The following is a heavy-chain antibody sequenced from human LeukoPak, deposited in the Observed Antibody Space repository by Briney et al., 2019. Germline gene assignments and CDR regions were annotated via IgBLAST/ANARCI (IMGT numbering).Heavy chain of an antibody. CDR2: IYYSGST. CDR3: TRSTNLEAFDI. V-gene: IGHV4-61*01. J-gene: IGHJ3*02. CDR1: GGSFTSGTYY. Sequence: SETLSLTCTVSGGSFTSGTYYWSWIRQPPGKGLEWIGYIYYSGSTNYNPSLKSRVTVSVDTSKNQCSLKLSSVTTADTAVYYCTRSTNLEAFDIWGQGTMVTVSS. D-gene: IGHD2-8*01.